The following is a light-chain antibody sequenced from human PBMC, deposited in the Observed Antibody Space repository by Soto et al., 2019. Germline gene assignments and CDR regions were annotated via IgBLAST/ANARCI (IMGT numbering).Light chain of an antibody. V-gene: IGLV2-14*01. CDR3: NSYTTMNTYV. CDR2: EVS. Sequence: QSALTQPASVSGSPGQSITISCTGSSTDVGAYNYVSWYQQYPGQAPNLLIYEVSRRPSGFSHWFSGSKSVNTASLTISGLQAEDEAHYYCNSYTTMNTYVFGTGTKVTVL. CDR1: STDVGAYNY. J-gene: IGLJ1*01.